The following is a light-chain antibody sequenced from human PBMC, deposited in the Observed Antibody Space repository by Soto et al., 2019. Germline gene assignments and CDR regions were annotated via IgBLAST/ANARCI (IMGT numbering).Light chain of an antibody. CDR3: QTYDSGLNVVV. V-gene: IGLV1-40*01. Sequence: QLVLTQPPSVSGAPGQRVTISCTGSRSNIGAGYDVHWYQQLPRAAPKLLMYANNNRPSGVPVRFSASKSGTSASLAITGLQDDDEADYYCQTYDSGLNVVVFGGGTKLTVL. CDR1: RSNIGAGYD. CDR2: ANN. J-gene: IGLJ2*01.